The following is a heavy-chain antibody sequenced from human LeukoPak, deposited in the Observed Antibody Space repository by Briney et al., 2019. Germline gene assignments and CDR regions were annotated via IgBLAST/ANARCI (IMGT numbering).Heavy chain of an antibody. Sequence: ASVKVSCKASGYTFTSYGISWVRQAPGQGLEWMGWISAYNGNTNYAQKLQGRVTMTTDTSTSTAYMELSSLRSEDTAVYYCAREEEDYGDHGSPWGQGTLVTVSS. CDR2: ISAYNGNT. CDR1: GYTFTSYG. D-gene: IGHD4-17*01. CDR3: AREEEDYGDHGSP. V-gene: IGHV1-18*01. J-gene: IGHJ4*02.